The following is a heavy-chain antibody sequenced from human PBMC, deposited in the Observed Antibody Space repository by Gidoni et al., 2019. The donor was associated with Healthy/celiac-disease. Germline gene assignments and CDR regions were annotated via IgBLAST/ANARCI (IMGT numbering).Heavy chain of an antibody. CDR1: GFTVISNH. V-gene: IGHV3-53*02. D-gene: IGHD4-17*01. Sequence: EVQLVETGGGLIQPGGSLRLSCAASGFTVISNHMTWVRKAPGKGLEWVSVIYSGGSTYDADAVKGRFTISRENSKNTLYLQMNSLRAEDTAVYYCARDGSTVTTAPDAFDIWGQGTMVTVSS. CDR3: ARDGSTVTTAPDAFDI. CDR2: IYSGGST. J-gene: IGHJ3*02.